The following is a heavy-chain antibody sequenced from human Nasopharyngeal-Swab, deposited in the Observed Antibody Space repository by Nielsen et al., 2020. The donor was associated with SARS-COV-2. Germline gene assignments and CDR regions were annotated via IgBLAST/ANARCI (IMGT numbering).Heavy chain of an antibody. J-gene: IGHJ4*02. CDR2: INSDGSST. D-gene: IGHD1-26*01. Sequence: VRQAPGKGLVWVSRINSDGSSTSYADSVKGRFTISRDNAKNTLYLQMNSLRAEDTAVYYCARGSRGSYSYWGQGTLVTVSS. V-gene: IGHV3-74*01. CDR3: ARGSRGSYSY.